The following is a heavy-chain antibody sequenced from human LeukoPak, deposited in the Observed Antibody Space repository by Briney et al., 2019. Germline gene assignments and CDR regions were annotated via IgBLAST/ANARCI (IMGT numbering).Heavy chain of an antibody. Sequence: GGSLRLSCAGSGFTFSSHWIGWVRQAPGKGLEWVAHINQDGSQKYYVDSVEGRFAISRDNAKNSLYLQMNSLRAEDTAVYYCAKEWADDFWSGYSVYWGQGTLVTVSS. CDR1: GFTFSSHW. CDR3: AKEWADDFWSGYSVY. J-gene: IGHJ4*02. CDR2: INQDGSQK. D-gene: IGHD3-3*01. V-gene: IGHV3-7*01.